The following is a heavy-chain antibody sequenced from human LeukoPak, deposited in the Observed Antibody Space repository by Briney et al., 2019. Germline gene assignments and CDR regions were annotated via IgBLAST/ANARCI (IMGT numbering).Heavy chain of an antibody. CDR1: GFTFDDYA. CDR3: ARGPYCTSTSCPIAYFDL. D-gene: IGHD2-2*01. V-gene: IGHV3-9*03. CDR2: ISWNSGAI. J-gene: IGHJ2*01. Sequence: GGSLRLSCAASGFTFDDYAMHWVRQPPGKGLEWISGISWNSGAIGYADSVKGRFTISRDNAKNSLYLQMNSLRAGDMALYYCARGPYCTSTSCPIAYFDLWGRGTLVTVSS.